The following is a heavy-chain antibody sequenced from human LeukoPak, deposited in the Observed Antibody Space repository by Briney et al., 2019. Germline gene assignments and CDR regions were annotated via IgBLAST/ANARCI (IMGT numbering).Heavy chain of an antibody. D-gene: IGHD6-13*01. Sequence: ASVKVSCKASGYTFTSYAMHWVRQAPGQRLEWMGWINAGNGNTEYSQKFQGRVTITRDTSASTAYMELSSLRSEDTAVYYCARDPPRNSRRDPAGDFDYWGQGTLVTVSS. J-gene: IGHJ4*02. CDR3: ARDPPRNSRRDPAGDFDY. CDR1: GYTFTSYA. V-gene: IGHV1-3*01. CDR2: INAGNGNT.